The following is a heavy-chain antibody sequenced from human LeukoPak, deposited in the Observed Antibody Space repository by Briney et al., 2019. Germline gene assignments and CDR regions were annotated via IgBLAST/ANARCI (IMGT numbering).Heavy chain of an antibody. CDR3: ASGGSCYSCWYYFDY. CDR1: GYPFTTYG. Sequence: ASVTVAFKASGYPFTTYGLSWVRQAPGQGLEWMGQISGNDGDATYAQKFQGRVTITTDESTSIAYMELSSLKSEDTAVYYCASGGSCYSCWYYFDYWGQGTLVTVSS. V-gene: IGHV1-18*01. J-gene: IGHJ4*02. D-gene: IGHD2-15*01. CDR2: ISGNDGDA.